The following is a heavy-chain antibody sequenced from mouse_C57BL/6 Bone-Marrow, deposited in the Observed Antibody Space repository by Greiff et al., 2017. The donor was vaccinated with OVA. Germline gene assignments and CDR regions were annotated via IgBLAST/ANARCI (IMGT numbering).Heavy chain of an antibody. CDR1: GFTFSDYY. D-gene: IGHD1-1*01. V-gene: IGHV5-12*01. CDR2: ISNGGGST. Sequence: EVKLVESGGGLVQPGGSLKLSCAASGFTFSDYYMYWVRQTPEKRLEWVAYISNGGGSTYYPDTVKGRFTISRDNAKNTLYLQMSRLKSEDTAMYYCARRGSSLYYYAMDYWGQGTSVTVSS. CDR3: ARRGSSLYYYAMDY. J-gene: IGHJ4*01.